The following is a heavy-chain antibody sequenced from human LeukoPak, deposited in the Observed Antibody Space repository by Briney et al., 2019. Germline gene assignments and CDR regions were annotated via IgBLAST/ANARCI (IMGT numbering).Heavy chain of an antibody. Sequence: PSETLSLTCAAYGGSFSGYYWSWIRQPPGKGLEWIGEINHSGSTNYNPSLKSRVTIAVDPSKHHFSPKLGCVTAADTAVYYCARAGYDYVWGSYRYASYYFDYWGQGTLVTVSS. D-gene: IGHD3-16*02. CDR2: INHSGST. CDR1: GGSFSGYY. CDR3: ARAGYDYVWGSYRYASYYFDY. V-gene: IGHV4-34*01. J-gene: IGHJ4*02.